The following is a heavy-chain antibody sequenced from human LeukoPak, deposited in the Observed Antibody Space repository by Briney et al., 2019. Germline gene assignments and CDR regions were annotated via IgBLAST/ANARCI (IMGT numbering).Heavy chain of an antibody. CDR2: INHSGST. V-gene: IGHV4-34*01. D-gene: IGHD3-9*01. CDR3: ARMSTNHYDILTGYYIDTGVGTFDC. CDR1: GGSFSGYY. J-gene: IGHJ4*02. Sequence: SETLSLTCAVYGGSFSGYYWSWIRQPPGKGLEWIGEINHSGSTNYNPSLKSRVTISVDTSKNQFSLKLSSVTAADTAVYYCARMSTNHYDILTGYYIDTGVGTFDCWGQGTLVTVSS.